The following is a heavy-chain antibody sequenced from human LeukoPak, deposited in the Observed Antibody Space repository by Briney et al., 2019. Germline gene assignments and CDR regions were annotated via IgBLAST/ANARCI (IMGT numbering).Heavy chain of an antibody. V-gene: IGHV1-69*05. J-gene: IGHJ4*02. CDR3: ARSGSGSYYMGDYFDY. CDR2: IIPIFGAA. Sequence: SVKVSCKASGGTFSSYAISWVRQAPGQGLEWMGGIIPIFGAANYAQKFQGRVTITTDESTSTAYMELSSLRSEDTAVYYCARSGSGSYYMGDYFDYWGQGTLVTVSS. CDR1: GGTFSSYA. D-gene: IGHD3-10*01.